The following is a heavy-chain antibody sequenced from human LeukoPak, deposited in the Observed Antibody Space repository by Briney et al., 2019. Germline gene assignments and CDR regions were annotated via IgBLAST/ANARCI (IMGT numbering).Heavy chain of an antibody. V-gene: IGHV4-34*01. J-gene: IGHJ4*02. Sequence: PSETLSLTCAVYGGSFSGYYWSWIRQPPGKGLEWIGEISHSGGTNYNPSLKSRVTISVDTSKNQFSLRLSSVTAADTAVYYCARSIAAAGAGLHFDYWGQGTLVTVSS. CDR3: ARSIAAAGAGLHFDY. D-gene: IGHD6-13*01. CDR2: ISHSGGT. CDR1: GGSFSGYY.